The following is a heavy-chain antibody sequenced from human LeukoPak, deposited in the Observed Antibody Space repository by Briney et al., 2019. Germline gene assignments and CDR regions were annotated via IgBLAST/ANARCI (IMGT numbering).Heavy chain of an antibody. CDR2: ISAYNGNT. Sequence: ASVKVSCKASGYTINSYGISWVRQAPGQGLEWMGWISAYNGNTNYAQKLQGRVTITTDTSTSTAYMELRSLRSDDTAVYYCAGDGAAASLKRLSRPNDWFDPWGQGTLVTVSS. D-gene: IGHD3-16*02. CDR1: GYTINSYG. V-gene: IGHV1-18*01. CDR3: AGDGAAASLKRLSRPNDWFDP. J-gene: IGHJ5*02.